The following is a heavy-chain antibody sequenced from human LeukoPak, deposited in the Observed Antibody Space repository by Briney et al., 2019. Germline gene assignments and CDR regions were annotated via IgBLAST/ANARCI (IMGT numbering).Heavy chain of an antibody. V-gene: IGHV7-4-1*02. CDR2: INTNTGNP. Sequence: ASVKVSCKASGYTFTTYSMNWVRLAPGQGLEWMGWINTNTGNPTYAQGFTGRFVFSLDTSVSTAYLQISSLKAEDTAVYYCAGGMAELDPWGQGTLVTVSS. D-gene: IGHD2-8*01. CDR3: AGGMAELDP. CDR1: GYTFTTYS. J-gene: IGHJ5*02.